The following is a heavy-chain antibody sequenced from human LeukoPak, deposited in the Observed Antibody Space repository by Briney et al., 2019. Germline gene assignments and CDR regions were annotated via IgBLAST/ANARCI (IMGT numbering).Heavy chain of an antibody. J-gene: IGHJ4*02. Sequence: GASVKVSCKASGGTFSSYAISWVRQAPGQGLEWMGGIIPIFGTANYAQRFQGRVTITTDESTSTAYMELSSLRSEDTAVYYCARESGSGSYFFYWGQGTLVTVSS. CDR2: IIPIFGTA. CDR3: ARESGSGSYFFY. V-gene: IGHV1-69*05. CDR1: GGTFSSYA. D-gene: IGHD3-10*01.